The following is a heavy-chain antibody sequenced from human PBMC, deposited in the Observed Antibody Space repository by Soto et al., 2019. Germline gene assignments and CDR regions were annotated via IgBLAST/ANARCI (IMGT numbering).Heavy chain of an antibody. CDR3: ARYTIFGVVTTFDY. CDR2: IXXSXSX. D-gene: IGHD3-3*01. J-gene: IGHJ4*02. Sequence: PSETLSLTCAVYGGSFSGYYWSWIRQPPGKGLEXIGEIXXSXSXXXNXXXXSRVTISVDTSKNQFSLKLSSVTAADTAVYYCARYTIFGVVTTFDYWGQGTLVTV. CDR1: GGSFSGYY. V-gene: IGHV4-34*01.